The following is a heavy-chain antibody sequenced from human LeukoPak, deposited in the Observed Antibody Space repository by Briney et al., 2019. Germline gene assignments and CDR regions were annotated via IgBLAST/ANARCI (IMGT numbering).Heavy chain of an antibody. D-gene: IGHD2-2*01. CDR3: ARESVVYYYFDY. CDR1: GGSISSYY. Sequence: SETLSLTCTVSGGSISSYYWSWIRQPPGKGLEWIGYIYYSGSTNYNPSLKSRVTISVDTSKNQFSLKLSSVTAADTAVYYCARESVVYYYFDYWGQGTLVTVSS. J-gene: IGHJ4*02. CDR2: IYYSGST. V-gene: IGHV4-59*01.